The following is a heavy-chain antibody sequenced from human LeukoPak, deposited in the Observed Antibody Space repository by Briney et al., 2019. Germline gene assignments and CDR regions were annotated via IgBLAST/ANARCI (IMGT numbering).Heavy chain of an antibody. CDR1: GYTFSTYG. J-gene: IGHJ4*02. CDR2: ISPNTGKT. V-gene: IGHV1-18*01. D-gene: IGHD6-13*01. Sequence: ASVKVSCKASGYTFSTYGFCWVRQARGHGLEWMGWISPNTGKTDYPQKFRGRDAMTTDTSPSTAYMELRSLRPDDTAVYFCAKVAGDRMDYWGQGTLVTVSS. CDR3: AKVAGDRMDY.